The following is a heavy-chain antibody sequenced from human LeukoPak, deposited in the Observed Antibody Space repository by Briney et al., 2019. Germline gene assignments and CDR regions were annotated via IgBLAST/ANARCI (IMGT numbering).Heavy chain of an antibody. Sequence: ASVKVSCKASGYTFTSYGISWVRQAPGQGLEWMGWISAYNGNTNYAQKLQGRVTMTTDTSTSTAYMELRSLRSDDTAVYYCARDRGPTIFGVVIPWLGYWGQGTLVSVSS. CDR3: ARDRGPTIFGVVIPWLGY. CDR2: ISAYNGNT. CDR1: GYTFTSYG. V-gene: IGHV1-18*01. J-gene: IGHJ4*02. D-gene: IGHD3-3*01.